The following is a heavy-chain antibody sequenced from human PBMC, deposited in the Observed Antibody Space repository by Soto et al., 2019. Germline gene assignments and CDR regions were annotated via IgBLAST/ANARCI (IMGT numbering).Heavy chain of an antibody. D-gene: IGHD2-15*01. CDR2: NSGGGSDA. CDR3: AIDLWWYTH. V-gene: IGHV3-23*01. CDR1: GFTFSDHA. J-gene: IGHJ4*02. Sequence: EVQLLESGGGLVQPGGSLRLSFTASGFTFSDHAMTWVRQAPGKGLEWLSGNSGGGSDAYYADSVKGRFTVSRANSTNTLFLQMDSLRVEDTAVYYCAIDLWWYTHWGQGTLVTVSS.